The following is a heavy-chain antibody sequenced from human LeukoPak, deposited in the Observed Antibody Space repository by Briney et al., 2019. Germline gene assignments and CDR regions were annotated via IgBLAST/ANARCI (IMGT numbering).Heavy chain of an antibody. V-gene: IGHV3-30*18. J-gene: IGHJ4*02. Sequence: GGSLRLSCAASGFTFSSYGVHWVRQAPGKGLEWVAVISYDGSNKYYADSVKGRFTISRDNSKNTLYLQMNSLRAEDTAVYYCAKDLGYCSGGSCYRFDYWGQGTLVTVSS. CDR2: ISYDGSNK. CDR1: GFTFSSYG. CDR3: AKDLGYCSGGSCYRFDY. D-gene: IGHD2-15*01.